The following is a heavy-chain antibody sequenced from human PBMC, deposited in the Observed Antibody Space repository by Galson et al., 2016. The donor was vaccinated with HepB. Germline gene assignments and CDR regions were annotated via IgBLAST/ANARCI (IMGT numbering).Heavy chain of an antibody. V-gene: IGHV3-30*04. J-gene: IGHJ6*02. CDR3: ARGPGSYYRGREYYYGMDV. CDR2: ISFDGSDE. D-gene: IGHD3-10*01. CDR1: GSSFRSYA. Sequence: SLRLSCAASGSSFRSYAMHWVRQVPGKGLEWVAVISFDGSDEYYADSVKGRFTISRDNSKNTLYLQMNSLRVEDTAVYYCARGPGSYYRGREYYYGMDVWGQGTTVTVSS.